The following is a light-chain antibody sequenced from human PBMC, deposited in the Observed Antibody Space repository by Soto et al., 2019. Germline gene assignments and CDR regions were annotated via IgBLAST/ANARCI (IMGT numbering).Light chain of an antibody. CDR1: SGDVGGYNF. J-gene: IGLJ2*01. Sequence: QSALTQPASVSGSPGQSITISCTGTSGDVGGYNFVSWYQHHPGKAPKLIIYEVSNRPSGVSNRFSASKSGNTASLTISGLQAEDEADYYCSSYTNSSTLVGFGGGTKLTVL. V-gene: IGLV2-14*01. CDR3: SSYTNSSTLVG. CDR2: EVS.